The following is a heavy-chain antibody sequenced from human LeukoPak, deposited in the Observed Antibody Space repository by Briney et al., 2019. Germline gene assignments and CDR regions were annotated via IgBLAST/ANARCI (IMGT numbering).Heavy chain of an antibody. D-gene: IGHD6-13*01. CDR1: GYTFTSYY. CDR3: ARDQIAAAGNTYMDV. J-gene: IGHJ6*03. CDR2: INPSGGST. V-gene: IGHV1-46*01. Sequence: ASVKVSCKASGYTFTSYYMHWVRQAPGQGLEWMGIINPSGGSTSYAQKFQGRVTMTRDTSTSTVYMELSSLRSEDTAVYYCARDQIAAAGNTYMDVWGKGTTVTVSS.